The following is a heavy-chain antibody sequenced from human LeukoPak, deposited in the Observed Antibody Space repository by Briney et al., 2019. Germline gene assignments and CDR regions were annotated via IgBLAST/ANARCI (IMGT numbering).Heavy chain of an antibody. CDR3: ARGTWGSSSIGRFDY. V-gene: IGHV4-28*03. CDR1: GYSISSSNW. CDR2: IYYSGST. J-gene: IGHJ4*02. Sequence: PSETLSLTCAVSGYSISSSNWWGWIRQPPGKGLEWIGYIYYSGSTNYNPSLKSRVTMSVDTSKNQFSLNLRSVTAADTAVYYCARGTWGSSSIGRFDYWGQGILVTVSS. D-gene: IGHD6-6*01.